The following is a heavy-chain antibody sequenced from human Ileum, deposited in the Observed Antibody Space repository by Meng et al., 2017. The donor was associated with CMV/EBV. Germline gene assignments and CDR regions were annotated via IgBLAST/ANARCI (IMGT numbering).Heavy chain of an antibody. CDR2: IKQDGSEK. Sequence: GESLKISCAASGFTFSSYWMSWVRQAPGKGLEWVANIKQDGSEKYYVDSVKGRFTISRDNAKNTMYLQMNRLRDEDTAVYYCESVCSWGWFDPWGQGTLVTVSS. CDR1: GFTFSSYW. J-gene: IGHJ5*02. V-gene: IGHV3-7*01. CDR3: ESVCSWGWFDP. D-gene: IGHD3-16*01.